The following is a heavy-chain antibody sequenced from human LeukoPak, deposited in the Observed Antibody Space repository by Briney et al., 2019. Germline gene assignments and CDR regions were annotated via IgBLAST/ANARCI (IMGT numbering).Heavy chain of an antibody. CDR2: INPNSGGT. V-gene: IGHV1-2*02. Sequence: ASVKVSCKASGYTFTGYYMHWVRQAPGQGLEWMGWINPNSGGTNYAQKFQGRVTMTRDTSISTAYMELSRLRSDDTAVYHCARDLPSYYYDSSGYQGFDYWGQGTLVTVSS. D-gene: IGHD3-22*01. CDR3: ARDLPSYYYDSSGYQGFDY. J-gene: IGHJ4*02. CDR1: GYTFTGYY.